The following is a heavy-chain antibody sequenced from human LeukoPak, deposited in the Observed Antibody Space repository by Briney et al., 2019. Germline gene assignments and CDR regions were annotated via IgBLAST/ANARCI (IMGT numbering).Heavy chain of an antibody. CDR1: GFTFSNYE. V-gene: IGHV3-48*03. D-gene: IGHD6-19*01. J-gene: IGHJ4*02. Sequence: GGSLGLSCAASGFTFSNYEMNWVRQAPGKGLEWVSYISSIDSTIYYADSVKGRFTISRDNAKNSLYLQMNSLRADDTAVYYCARGIAVAGSYYFDYWGRGTLVTVSS. CDR2: ISSIDSTI. CDR3: ARGIAVAGSYYFDY.